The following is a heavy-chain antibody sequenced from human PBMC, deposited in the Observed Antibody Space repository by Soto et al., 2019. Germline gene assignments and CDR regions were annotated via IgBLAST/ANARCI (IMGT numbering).Heavy chain of an antibody. CDR1: GGSFSGYY. CDR2: INHSGST. Sequence: SETLSLTCAVYGGSFSGYYWSWIRQPPGKGLEWIGEINHSGSTNYNPSLKSRVTISVDTSKNQFSLKLSSVTAADTAVYYCATPGVGAAAYSFDYWGQGTLVTVSS. V-gene: IGHV4-34*01. CDR3: ATPGVGAAAYSFDY. J-gene: IGHJ4*02. D-gene: IGHD1-26*01.